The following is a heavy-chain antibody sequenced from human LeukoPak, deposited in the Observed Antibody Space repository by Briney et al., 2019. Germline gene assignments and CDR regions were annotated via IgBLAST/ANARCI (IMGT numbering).Heavy chain of an antibody. V-gene: IGHV3-53*01. CDR2: IYSGGST. CDR1: GFTVSSNY. CDR3: ASFGYSYGTRTAFDI. J-gene: IGHJ3*02. Sequence: GGSLRLSCAASGFTVSSNYMSWVRQAPGKGLEWVSVIYSGGSTYYADSVKGRFTISRDNSKNTLYLQMNSLRAEDTAVYYCASFGYSYGTRTAFDIWGQGTMVTVSS. D-gene: IGHD5-18*01.